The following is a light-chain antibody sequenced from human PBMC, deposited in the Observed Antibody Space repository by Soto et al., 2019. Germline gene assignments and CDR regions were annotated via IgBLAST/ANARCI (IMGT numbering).Light chain of an antibody. CDR1: HDIGNS. CDR2: DAY. Sequence: DIQMTQSPPSLSASVGDKVTITCQASHDIGNSLNWYQDKPGQPPKLVIYDAYNLETGVPSTFSGSGDGTEFTLSISSLQSDDSAIYFCLQYKTYTFGLGQPPEIK. V-gene: IGKV1-33*01. CDR3: LQYKTYT. J-gene: IGKJ5*01.